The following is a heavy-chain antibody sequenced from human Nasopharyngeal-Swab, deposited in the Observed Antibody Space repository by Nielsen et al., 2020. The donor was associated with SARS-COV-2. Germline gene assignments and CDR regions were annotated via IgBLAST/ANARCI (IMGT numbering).Heavy chain of an antibody. D-gene: IGHD4-17*01. Sequence: GGSLRLSCAASGFTVSSNYMNWEYMSWIRQAPGKGLEWVSYISSTGAIIYYADSVKGRFTISRDNPKNSLYLQMNSLRAEDTGIYYCASLTTLWAFDIWGQGTVVTVSS. CDR2: ISSTGAII. CDR1: GFTVSSNY. CDR3: ASLTTLWAFDI. J-gene: IGHJ3*02. V-gene: IGHV3-11*01.